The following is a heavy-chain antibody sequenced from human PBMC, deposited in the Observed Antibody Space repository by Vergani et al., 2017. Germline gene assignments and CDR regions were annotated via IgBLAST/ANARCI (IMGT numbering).Heavy chain of an antibody. CDR2: IKSDGSIT. V-gene: IGHV3-74*01. Sequence: EVQLVESGGGLIHPGGSPRLSCEGSGFSFSGYWMHWVRQSPEKGLVWVSRIKSDGSITNYADSVKGRFTISRDNAKNTLHLQMNSLRPEDTAVYYCARGMTTETTDLDGFDIWGQGTMVSVSS. CDR1: GFSFSGYW. J-gene: IGHJ3*02. CDR3: ARGMTTETTDLDGFDI. D-gene: IGHD4-17*01.